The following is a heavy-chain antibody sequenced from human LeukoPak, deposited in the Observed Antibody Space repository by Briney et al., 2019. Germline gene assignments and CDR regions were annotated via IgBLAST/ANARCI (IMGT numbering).Heavy chain of an antibody. CDR2: IKEDGSEK. V-gene: IGHV3-7*05. CDR1: GFTFSNYW. Sequence: PGGSLRLSCAASGFTFSNYWMTWVRQAPGKGLEYVVNIKEDGSEKYYVDSVKGRFTISRDNAKNSLYLQMSSLRGDDTAVYYCVRDYGFHTFDYWGQGTLVTVSS. CDR3: VRDYGFHTFDY. D-gene: IGHD5-24*01. J-gene: IGHJ4*02.